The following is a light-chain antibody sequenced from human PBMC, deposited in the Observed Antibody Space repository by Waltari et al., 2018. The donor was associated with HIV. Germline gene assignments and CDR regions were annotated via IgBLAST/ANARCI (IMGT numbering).Light chain of an antibody. Sequence: DIHMSQSPPTLTASIGDRVNITCRASQHVGAWLAWYQQKPGEAPNLLIYKATNVEGGVPSRFSGSASGTDFTLTIDSLHPDDFATYYCHQYRDYLGSFGQGTKVEVK. CDR1: QHVGAW. V-gene: IGKV1-5*03. J-gene: IGKJ1*01. CDR2: KAT. CDR3: HQYRDYLGS.